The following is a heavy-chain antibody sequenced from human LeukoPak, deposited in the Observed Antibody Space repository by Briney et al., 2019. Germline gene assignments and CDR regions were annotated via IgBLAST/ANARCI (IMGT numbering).Heavy chain of an antibody. V-gene: IGHV1-69*05. D-gene: IGHD3-22*01. CDR3: ARDLKDYYDSSGYYYPTNWFDP. J-gene: IGHJ5*02. Sequence: ASVKVSCKASGGTFSSYAISWVRQAPGQGLEWMGGIIPIFGTANYAQKFQGRVTITTDESTSTAYMELSSLRSEDTAVYYCARDLKDYYDSSGYYYPTNWFDPWGQGTLVTVSS. CDR2: IIPIFGTA. CDR1: GGTFSSYA.